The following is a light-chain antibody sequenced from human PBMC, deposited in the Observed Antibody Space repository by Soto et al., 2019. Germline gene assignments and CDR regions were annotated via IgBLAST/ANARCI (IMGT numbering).Light chain of an antibody. Sequence: EIVLTQSPGTLSLSPGERATLSCRASQSVRSNYLAWYQQKPGQAPRLLIYNSSTRATGIPDRFSGSGSGTDFTLTISRLEPEDFALYYCQQYRDLPQTFGQWTQVEIK. J-gene: IGKJ1*01. V-gene: IGKV3-20*01. CDR2: NSS. CDR3: QQYRDLPQT. CDR1: QSVRSNY.